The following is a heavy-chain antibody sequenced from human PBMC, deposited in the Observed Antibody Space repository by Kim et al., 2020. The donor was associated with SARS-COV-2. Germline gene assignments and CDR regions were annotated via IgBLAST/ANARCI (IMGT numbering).Heavy chain of an antibody. CDR3: ARGLKGLDV. J-gene: IGHJ6*02. CDR1: KFTVSKHY. V-gene: IGHV3-53*04. CDR2: IYSDGST. Sequence: GGSLRLSCAASKFTVSKHYMTWVRQAPGKGLECVSVIYSDGSTSYADSVKGRYTISRHNSKNTLYLQMNSLSREDTAGYYCARGLKGLDVWGQGTTVTVSS.